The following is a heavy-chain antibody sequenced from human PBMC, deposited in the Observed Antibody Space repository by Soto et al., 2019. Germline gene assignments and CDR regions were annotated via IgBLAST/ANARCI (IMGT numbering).Heavy chain of an antibody. J-gene: IGHJ6*01. V-gene: IGHV3-21*06. Sequence: GGSLRLSCAPSGFTFNTYSMNWVPQAPGKGLAWVSYISSSGTYTYSSDSLQGRITISRENANTTLYLQSNSLSAANTAIYFCARGGRASGYGFYYYGMDVWGQGTKVTVSS. CDR1: GFTFNTYS. CDR3: ARGGRASGYGFYYYGMDV. CDR2: ISSSGTYT. D-gene: IGHD5-12*01.